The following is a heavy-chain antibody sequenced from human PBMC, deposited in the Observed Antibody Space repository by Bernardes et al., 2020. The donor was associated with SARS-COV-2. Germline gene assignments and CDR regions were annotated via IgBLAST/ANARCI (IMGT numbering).Heavy chain of an antibody. CDR1: GGSISSYY. Sequence: SETLSLTCTVSGGSISSYYWSWIRQPPGKGLEWIGYIYYSGSTNYNPSLKSRVTISVDTSKKQFSLKLSAVTAADTAVYYCARRRTTVTTETAFDIWGQGTMVTVSS. CDR2: IYYSGST. D-gene: IGHD4-17*01. J-gene: IGHJ3*02. CDR3: ARRRTTVTTETAFDI. V-gene: IGHV4-59*01.